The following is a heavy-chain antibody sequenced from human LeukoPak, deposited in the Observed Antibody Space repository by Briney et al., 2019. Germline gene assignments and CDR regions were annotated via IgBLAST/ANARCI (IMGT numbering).Heavy chain of an antibody. CDR3: ASYYDSSGLYYFDS. V-gene: IGHV4-39*07. J-gene: IGHJ4*02. CDR1: GGSISSSSYY. CDR2: IYYSGST. D-gene: IGHD3-22*01. Sequence: SETLSLTCTVSGGSISSSSYYWGWIRQPPGKGLEWIGSIYYSGSTYYNPSLKSRVTISVDTSRNQFSLKLSSVPAAATAVYYCASYYDSSGLYYFDSWGQGTLVTVSS.